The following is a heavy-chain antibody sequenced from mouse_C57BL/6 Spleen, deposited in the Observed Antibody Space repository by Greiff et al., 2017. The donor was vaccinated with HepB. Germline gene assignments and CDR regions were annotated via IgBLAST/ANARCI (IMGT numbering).Heavy chain of an antibody. D-gene: IGHD1-1*01. CDR2: IYPSDSYT. CDR3: ARRRSSYWYFDV. CDR1: GYTFTSYW. J-gene: IGHJ1*03. V-gene: IGHV1-59*01. Sequence: VQLQQPGAELVRPGTSVKLSCKASGYTFTSYWMHWVKQRPGQGLEWIGVIYPSDSYTNYNQKFKGKATLTVDTSSSTAYMQLSSLTSEDSAVYYCARRRSSYWYFDVWGTGTTVTVSS.